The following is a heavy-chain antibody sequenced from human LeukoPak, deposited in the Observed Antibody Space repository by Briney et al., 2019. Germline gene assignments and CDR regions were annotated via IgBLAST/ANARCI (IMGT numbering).Heavy chain of an antibody. CDR3: ARVRGDLEWLFYYYYMDV. CDR1: GFTFSSYA. D-gene: IGHD3-3*01. Sequence: SGGSLRLSCAASGFTFSSYAMHWVRQAPGKGLEWVAVISYDGSNKYYADSVKGRFTISRDNSKNTLYLQMNSLRAEDTAVYYCARVRGDLEWLFYYYYMDVWGKGTTVTVSS. V-gene: IGHV3-30-3*01. CDR2: ISYDGSNK. J-gene: IGHJ6*03.